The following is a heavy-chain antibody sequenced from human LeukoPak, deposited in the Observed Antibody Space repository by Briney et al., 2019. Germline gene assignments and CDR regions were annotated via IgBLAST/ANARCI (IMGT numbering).Heavy chain of an antibody. CDR2: FDPEDGET. J-gene: IGHJ6*02. D-gene: IGHD6-19*01. CDR3: ATDYGIAVAGKSLYYGMDV. CDR1: GYTLTELS. V-gene: IGHV1-24*01. Sequence: ASVKVSCKVSGYTLTELSMHWVRQAPGKGLEWMGGFDPEDGETIYAQKFQGRVTMTEDTSTDTAYMELSSLRSEDTAVYYCATDYGIAVAGKSLYYGMDVWGQGTTVTVSS.